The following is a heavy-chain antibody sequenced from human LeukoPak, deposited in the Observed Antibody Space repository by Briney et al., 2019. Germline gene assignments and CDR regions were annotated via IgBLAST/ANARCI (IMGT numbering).Heavy chain of an antibody. CDR3: ARRGAGYGGNPIDY. D-gene: IGHD4-23*01. Sequence: PGGALRLSCAASGFTFSSYEMNWVRQAPGKGVEGVSYISSSGSTIYYADSVKGRFTISRDNAKNSLYLQMNSLRAEDTAVYYCARRGAGYGGNPIDYWGQGTLVTVSS. CDR2: ISSSGSTI. CDR1: GFTFSSYE. J-gene: IGHJ4*02. V-gene: IGHV3-48*03.